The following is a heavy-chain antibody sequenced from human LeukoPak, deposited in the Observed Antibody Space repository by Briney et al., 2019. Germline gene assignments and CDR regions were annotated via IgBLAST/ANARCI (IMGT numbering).Heavy chain of an antibody. Sequence: GGSLRLSCAASGFTFSDYYMSWIRQAPGKGLEWVSYISSSGSTIYYADSVKGRFTISRDNAKNSLYLQMNSLRAEDTAVYYCARAPRGQWLVRAFDYWGQGTLVTVSS. V-gene: IGHV3-11*01. CDR2: ISSSGSTI. J-gene: IGHJ4*02. D-gene: IGHD6-19*01. CDR3: ARAPRGQWLVRAFDY. CDR1: GFTFSDYY.